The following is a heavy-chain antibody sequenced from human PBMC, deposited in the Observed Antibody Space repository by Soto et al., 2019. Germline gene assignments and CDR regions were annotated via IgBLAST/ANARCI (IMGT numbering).Heavy chain of an antibody. CDR3: ARVMRDSYGYLMVDY. CDR2: MNPNSGNT. Sequence: GASVKVSGKASGYTFTSYDINWVRKATGQGLEWMGWMNPNSGNTGYAQKFQGRVTMTRNTSISTAYMELSSLRSEDTAVYYCARVMRDSYGYLMVDYWGQGTLVTVSS. D-gene: IGHD5-18*01. V-gene: IGHV1-8*01. CDR1: GYTFTSYD. J-gene: IGHJ4*02.